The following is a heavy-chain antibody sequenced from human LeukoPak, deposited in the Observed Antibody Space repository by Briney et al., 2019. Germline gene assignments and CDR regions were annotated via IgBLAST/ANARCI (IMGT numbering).Heavy chain of an antibody. CDR3: ARWDYYDSRTFDI. J-gene: IGHJ3*02. V-gene: IGHV1-2*02. Sequence: ASVKVSCKASGYTFTGYYMHWVRQAPGQGLEWMGWINPNSGGTNYAQKFQGRVTMTRDTSISTAYMELRSLRSDDTAVYYCARWDYYDSRTFDIWGQGTMVTVSS. D-gene: IGHD3-22*01. CDR1: GYTFTGYY. CDR2: INPNSGGT.